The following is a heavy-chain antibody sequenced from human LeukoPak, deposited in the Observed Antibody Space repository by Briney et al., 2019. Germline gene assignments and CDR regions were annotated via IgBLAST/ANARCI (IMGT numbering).Heavy chain of an antibody. Sequence: PSETLSLTCAVYGGSFTDYYWSWIRQPPGKGLEWIGEINHSRSTNYNPSHKSRVTISVDTSKNQFSLKLNSVTAADTAVYYCADDYGDWGQGTVVTVSS. CDR3: ADDYGD. CDR2: INHSRST. J-gene: IGHJ4*02. D-gene: IGHD4-17*01. V-gene: IGHV4-34*01. CDR1: GGSFTDYY.